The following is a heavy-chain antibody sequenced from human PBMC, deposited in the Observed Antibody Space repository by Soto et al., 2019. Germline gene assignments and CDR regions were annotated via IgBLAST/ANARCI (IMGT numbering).Heavy chain of an antibody. CDR3: ARDYYRFNSGYGFSMDV. J-gene: IGHJ6*02. CDR2: ISYDGSNK. CDR1: GFTFSSYA. Sequence: QVQLVESGGGVVQPGRSLRLSCAASGFTFSSYAMHWVRQAPGKGLEWVAVISYDGSNKYYADSVKGRFTISRDNSXTXXYLQMNSLRAEDTAVYYCARDYYRFNSGYGFSMDVWGQGTTVTVSS. D-gene: IGHD5-12*01. V-gene: IGHV3-30-3*01.